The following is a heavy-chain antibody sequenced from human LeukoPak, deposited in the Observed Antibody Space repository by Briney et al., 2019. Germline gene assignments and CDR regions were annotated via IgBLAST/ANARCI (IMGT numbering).Heavy chain of an antibody. CDR2: IDPGDSDT. CDR1: GDSFTSSW. CDR3: ARKGGGLVSAFDA. V-gene: IGHV5-51*01. J-gene: IGHJ3*01. D-gene: IGHD3/OR15-3a*01. Sequence: GESLKISCKISGDSFTSSWIGWVRQMPGKGLEWMGIIDPGDSDTRYSPSFQGQVSISVDRSISTAYLQWSSLKASDTAIYYCARKGGGLVSAFDAWGQGTMVTVST.